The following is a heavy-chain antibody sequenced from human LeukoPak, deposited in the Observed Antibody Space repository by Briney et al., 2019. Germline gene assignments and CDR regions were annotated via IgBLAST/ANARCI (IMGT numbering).Heavy chain of an antibody. CDR1: GASISSYY. CDR3: ARWDYSGRNGGGFDC. CDR2: IYYSGST. D-gene: IGHD6-19*01. J-gene: IGHJ4*02. Sequence: SETLSLTCTVSGASISSYYWSWIRESPGKGLEWIGYIYYSGSTNYNPSLKSRVTISLDTSKSQFSLKVSSVTAADTAVYYCARWDYSGRNGGGFDCWGQGTLVTVSS. V-gene: IGHV4-59*13.